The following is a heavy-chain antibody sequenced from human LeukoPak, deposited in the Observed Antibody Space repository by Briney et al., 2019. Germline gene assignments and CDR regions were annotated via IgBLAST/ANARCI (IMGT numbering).Heavy chain of an antibody. CDR3: ARESGAFSPFGF. V-gene: IGHV4-4*02. D-gene: IGHD1-26*01. CDR1: GGSILTTNW. CDR2: VHLSGTS. J-gene: IGHJ4*02. Sequence: SETLSLTCAVSGGSILTTNWWSWVRQPPGKGLEWIGEVHLSGTSNYNPPLKSRVSMSIDKSKNQLSLKLTSVTAADTAMYYCARESGAFSPFGFWGQGTLVTVSS.